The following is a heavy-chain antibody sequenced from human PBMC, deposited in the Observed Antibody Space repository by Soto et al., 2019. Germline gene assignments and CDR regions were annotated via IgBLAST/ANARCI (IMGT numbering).Heavy chain of an antibody. J-gene: IGHJ6*03. Sequence: QVQLVQSGAEVKKPGASVKVSCKASGYTFTSYDINWVRQATGQGLEWMGWMNPSSGNTGYAQKFQGRVTMTRNTSISTAYMELSSLRAEDTAVYYCARVAATILGYYFYYMDVWGKGTTVTVSS. CDR1: GYTFTSYD. CDR3: ARVAATILGYYFYYMDV. D-gene: IGHD5-12*01. CDR2: MNPSSGNT. V-gene: IGHV1-8*01.